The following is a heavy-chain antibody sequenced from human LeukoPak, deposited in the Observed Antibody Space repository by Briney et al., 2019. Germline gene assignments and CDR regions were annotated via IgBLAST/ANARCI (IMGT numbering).Heavy chain of an antibody. CDR2: INAGTGDG. CDR3: ARSGADWSCDN. D-gene: IGHD2-21*01. V-gene: IGHV1-3*01. CDR1: GYAFSLYG. J-gene: IGHJ4*02. Sequence: ASVKVSCKASGYAFSLYGVQWVRQAPGQTLEWMGWINAGTGDGKYSQNFQGRLTMISDTSATTLYMELNSLTFEDTAVYYCARSGADWSCDNWGQGTLVTVSS.